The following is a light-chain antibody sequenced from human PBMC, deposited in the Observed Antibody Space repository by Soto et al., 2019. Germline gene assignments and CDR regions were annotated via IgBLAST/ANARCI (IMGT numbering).Light chain of an antibody. J-gene: IGKJ1*01. CDR2: GAS. CDR3: QQYNTRPQT. CDR1: QSISSN. V-gene: IGKV3-15*01. Sequence: EVVMTQSPATLSVSPGARATLSCRASQSISSNLAWYQHKPGQAPRLLIYGASTRATGVPARFSGSGSGTEFALTISGLQSEDFTVYFCQQYNTRPQTFGQGTKVDIK.